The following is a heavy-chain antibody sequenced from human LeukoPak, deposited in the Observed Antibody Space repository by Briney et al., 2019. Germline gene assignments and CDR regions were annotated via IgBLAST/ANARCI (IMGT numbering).Heavy chain of an antibody. CDR2: INSDGSST. Sequence: GGSLRLSCAASGFTFSSYWMHWVRQAPGKGLVWVSRINSDGSSTSYADSVKGRFTISRDNAKNTLYLQMNSLRAEDTAVYYCARVNQISGFPSPFDYWGQGTLVTVSS. J-gene: IGHJ4*02. D-gene: IGHD1-14*01. V-gene: IGHV3-74*01. CDR3: ARVNQISGFPSPFDY. CDR1: GFTFSSYW.